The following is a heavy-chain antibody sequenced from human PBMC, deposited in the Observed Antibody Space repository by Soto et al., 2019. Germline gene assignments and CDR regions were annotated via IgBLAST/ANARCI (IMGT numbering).Heavy chain of an antibody. D-gene: IGHD2-15*01. CDR3: ARPPNVKYCSGGSCYSDDDAFDI. V-gene: IGHV4-39*01. J-gene: IGHJ3*02. Sequence: QLQLQESGPGLVKPSETLSLTCTVSGGSISSSSYYWGWIRQPPGKGLEWIGSIYYSGSTNYNPSLKSRVTISVDTSKNQFSLKLSSVTAADTAVYYCARPPNVKYCSGGSCYSDDDAFDIWGQGTMVTVSS. CDR2: IYYSGST. CDR1: GGSISSSSYY.